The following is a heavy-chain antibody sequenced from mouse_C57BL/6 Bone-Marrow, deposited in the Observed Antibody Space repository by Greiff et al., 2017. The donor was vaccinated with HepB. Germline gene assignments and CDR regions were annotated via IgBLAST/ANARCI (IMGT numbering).Heavy chain of an antibody. CDR2: ISYDGSN. CDR3: ARGAPLYY. J-gene: IGHJ2*01. Sequence: EVKLVESGPGLVKPSQSLSLTCSVTGYSITSGYYWNWIRQFPGNKLEWMGYISYDGSNNYNPSLKNRISITRDTSKNKFFLKLNSVTTEDTATYYCARGAPLYYWGQGTTLTVSS. V-gene: IGHV3-6*01. CDR1: GYSITSGYY.